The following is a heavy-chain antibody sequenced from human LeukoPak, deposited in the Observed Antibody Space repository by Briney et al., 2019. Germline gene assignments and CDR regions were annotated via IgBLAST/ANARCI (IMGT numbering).Heavy chain of an antibody. Sequence: SETLSLTCAVYGGSFSGYYWSWIRQPPGKGLEWIGEINHSGSTNYNPSLKSRVTISVDTSKNQFSLKLSSVTAADTAVYYCARGPYYYGMDVWGQGTTVTVSS. CDR1: GGSFSGYY. J-gene: IGHJ6*02. V-gene: IGHV4-34*01. CDR3: ARGPYYYGMDV. CDR2: INHSGST.